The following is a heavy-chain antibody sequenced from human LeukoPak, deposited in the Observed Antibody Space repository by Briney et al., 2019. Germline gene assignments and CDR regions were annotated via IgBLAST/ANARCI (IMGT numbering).Heavy chain of an antibody. Sequence: GGSLRLSCAASGFTFSSYWMHWVRQAPGKGLEWVSGINWNGGSTGYADSVKGRFTISRDNAKNSLYLQMNSLRAEDTALYYCARGVYGSGSYLLAFDIWGQGTMVTVSS. CDR1: GFTFSSYW. CDR3: ARGVYGSGSYLLAFDI. CDR2: INWNGGST. V-gene: IGHV3-20*04. D-gene: IGHD3-10*01. J-gene: IGHJ3*02.